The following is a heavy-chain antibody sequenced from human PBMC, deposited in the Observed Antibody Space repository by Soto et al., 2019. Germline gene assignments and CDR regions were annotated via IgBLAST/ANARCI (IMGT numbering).Heavy chain of an antibody. V-gene: IGHV4-59*01. CDR1: GVSISDYY. Sequence: QVQLQESGPGLVKPSETLSLTCAVSGVSISDYYWSWIRQPPGKGLEWVGYIHYSGSTKYNPSLKSRLTTSVDTSKNQFSLRLSSVTAADTAVYYCARVNRSWNYAFYYYGLDVWGHGTTVTVSS. D-gene: IGHD1-7*01. J-gene: IGHJ6*02. CDR3: ARVNRSWNYAFYYYGLDV. CDR2: IHYSGST.